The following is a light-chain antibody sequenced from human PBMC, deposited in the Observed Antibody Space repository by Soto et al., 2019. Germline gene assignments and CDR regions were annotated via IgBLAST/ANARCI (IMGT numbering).Light chain of an antibody. CDR1: ISDVGTYNL. CDR2: EGS. V-gene: IGLV2-23*01. Sequence: QSVLTQPASVSGSPGQSITISCTGNISDVGTYNLVSWYQQHPGKAPKLMLYEGSKRPSGVSNRFSGSNSGNTASLTISGLQAEDEADYYCCSYEAGSAPYVFGTGTKLTVL. J-gene: IGLJ1*01. CDR3: CSYEAGSAPYV.